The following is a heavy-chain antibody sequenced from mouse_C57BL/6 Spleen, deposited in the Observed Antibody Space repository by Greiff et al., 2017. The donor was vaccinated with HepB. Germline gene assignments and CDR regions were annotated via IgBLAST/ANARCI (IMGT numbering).Heavy chain of an antibody. CDR2: IDPSDSYT. CDR1: GYTFTSYW. CDR3: ARKGQLRLRGFDY. V-gene: IGHV1-50*01. Sequence: VQLQQPGAELVKPGASVKLSCKASGYTFTSYWMQWVKQRPGQGLEWIGEIDPSDSYTNYNQKFKGKATLTVDTSSSTAYMQLSSLTSEDSAVYYCARKGQLRLRGFDYWGQGTTLTVSS. D-gene: IGHD3-2*02. J-gene: IGHJ2*01.